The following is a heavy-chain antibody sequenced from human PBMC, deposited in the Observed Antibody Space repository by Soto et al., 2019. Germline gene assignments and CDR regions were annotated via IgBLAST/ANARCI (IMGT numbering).Heavy chain of an antibody. CDR1: GYSFTSYW. V-gene: IGHV5-10-1*01. D-gene: IGHD2-2*01. CDR2: IDPSDSYT. J-gene: IGHJ6*02. Sequence: PGESLKISCKGSGYSFTSYWISWVRQMPGKGLEWMGRIDPSDSYTNYSPSFQGHVTISADKSISTAYLQWSSLKASDTAMYYCARHCSSTSCYGNRYYYGMDVWGQGTTVTVSS. CDR3: ARHCSSTSCYGNRYYYGMDV.